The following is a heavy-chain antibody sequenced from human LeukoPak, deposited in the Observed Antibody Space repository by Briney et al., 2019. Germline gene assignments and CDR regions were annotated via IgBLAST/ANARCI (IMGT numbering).Heavy chain of an antibody. D-gene: IGHD5/OR15-5a*01. CDR2: IFYRGST. Sequence: PSETLSLTCTVSGGSISSYYWSWLRQPPGKRLEWIGYIFYRGSTNYNPSLKSRVAISEDTSKNQFSLNLRSVTAADTAVYYCARHLGMSTMDYWGQGTLVTVSS. CDR1: GGSISSYY. J-gene: IGHJ4*02. CDR3: ARHLGMSTMDY. V-gene: IGHV4-59*08.